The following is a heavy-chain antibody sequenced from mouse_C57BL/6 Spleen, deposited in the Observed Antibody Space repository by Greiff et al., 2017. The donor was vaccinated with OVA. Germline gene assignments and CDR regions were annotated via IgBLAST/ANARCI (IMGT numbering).Heavy chain of an antibody. CDR3: TTGQRRLPYFDD. CDR1: GFNIKDDY. V-gene: IGHV14-4*01. CDR2: IDPENGDT. Sequence: QLQQSGAELVRPGASVKLSCSASGFNIKDDYMHWVKQRPEQGLEWIGWIDPENGDTEYASKFQGKATITADTSSNTAYLQLSSLTSEDTAVYYCTTGQRRLPYFDDWGQGTTLTVAS. J-gene: IGHJ2*01. D-gene: IGHD3-2*02.